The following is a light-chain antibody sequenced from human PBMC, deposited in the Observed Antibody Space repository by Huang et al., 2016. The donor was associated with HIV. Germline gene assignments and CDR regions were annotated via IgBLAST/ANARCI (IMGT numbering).Light chain of an antibody. V-gene: IGKV1-39*01. CDR3: QQTYTDSWT. Sequence: DIEMTQSPSSLSASVGDRITITCRPSQGVTTYLNWYQQKQGKAPKILISGTSNLQRGVPSSFSGGVSCQHFTLTITGLQPEDSGTYYCQQTYTDSWTFGPGTKVEIK. CDR2: GTS. J-gene: IGKJ1*01. CDR1: QGVTTY.